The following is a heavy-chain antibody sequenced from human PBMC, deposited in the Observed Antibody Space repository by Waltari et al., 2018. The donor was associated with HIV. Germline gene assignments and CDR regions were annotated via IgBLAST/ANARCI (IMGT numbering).Heavy chain of an antibody. Sequence: QVQLVQSGAEVKKPGASVKVSCKASGYTFTGYYMHWVRQAPGQGLEWMGWINPNSGGTNYAQKFQGRVTMTRDTSISTAYMELSRLRSDDTAVYYCTCPTDSGRGLRGFDPWGQGTLVTVSS. V-gene: IGHV1-2*02. CDR2: INPNSGGT. J-gene: IGHJ5*02. CDR3: TCPTDSGRGLRGFDP. D-gene: IGHD2-21*01. CDR1: GYTFTGYY.